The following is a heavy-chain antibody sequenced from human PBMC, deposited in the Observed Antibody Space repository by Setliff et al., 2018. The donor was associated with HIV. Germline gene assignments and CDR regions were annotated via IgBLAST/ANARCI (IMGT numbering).Heavy chain of an antibody. CDR2: VYHSGTGTI. V-gene: IGHV4-59*11. J-gene: IGHJ4*02. D-gene: IGHD3-10*01. Sequence: SETLSLTCTVSGGSISSHYWSWIRQSPGNGLEWIGYVYHSGTGTIRYNPSLKSRVTISVDTSKSQFSLKLNSMTAADTAVYYCARGGYYYDSGSSSDSWGQGTLVTVSS. CDR3: ARGGYYYDSGSSSDS. CDR1: GGSISSHY.